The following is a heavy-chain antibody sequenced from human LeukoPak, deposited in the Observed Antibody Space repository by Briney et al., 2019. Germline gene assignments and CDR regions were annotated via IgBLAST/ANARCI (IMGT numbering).Heavy chain of an antibody. J-gene: IGHJ3*02. D-gene: IGHD1-26*01. CDR3: AKEDGRYSTWGAFDI. V-gene: IGHV3-23*01. CDR2: ISGSGGNT. Sequence: GGSLRLSCAASGFTFNSYAMSWVRQAPGKGLEWVSAISGSGGNTFYADSVKGRFTISRDNSKNTQYLQMNSLRAEDTAVYYCAKEDGRYSTWGAFDIWGQGTMVTVSS. CDR1: GFTFNSYA.